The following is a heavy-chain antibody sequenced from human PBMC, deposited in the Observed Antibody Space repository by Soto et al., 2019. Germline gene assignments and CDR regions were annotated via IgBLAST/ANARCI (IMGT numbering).Heavy chain of an antibody. CDR2: ISSSSSYI. V-gene: IGHV3-21*01. CDR3: ARDLIVRKSGYFDL. J-gene: IGHJ2*01. Sequence: EVQLVESGGGLVKPGGSLRLSCAASGFTFSSYSMNWVRQAPGKGLEWVSSISSSSSYIYYADSVKGRFTTSRDNAKNSLYLQMNSLRAEDTAVYYCARDLIVRKSGYFDLWGRGTLVTVSS. CDR1: GFTFSSYS. D-gene: IGHD2-21*01.